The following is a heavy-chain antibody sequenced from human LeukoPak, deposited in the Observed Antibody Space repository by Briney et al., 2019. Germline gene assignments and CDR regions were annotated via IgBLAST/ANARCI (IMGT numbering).Heavy chain of an antibody. Sequence: SETLSLTCTVSGVSISSSNSYWGWIRRPPGKGLEWIGSIYYSGNTYYNASLKSQVSISIDTSKNRFSLKLTSVTAADTAVYYCARYSSGWYEDYWGRGTLVTVSS. D-gene: IGHD6-19*01. J-gene: IGHJ4*02. V-gene: IGHV4-39*01. CDR2: IYYSGNT. CDR3: ARYSSGWYEDY. CDR1: GVSISSSNSY.